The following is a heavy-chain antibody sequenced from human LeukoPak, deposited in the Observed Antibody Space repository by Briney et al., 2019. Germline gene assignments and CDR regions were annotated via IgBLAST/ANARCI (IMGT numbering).Heavy chain of an antibody. V-gene: IGHV1-2*02. CDR1: GYTFTGYY. Sequence: ASVKVSCKASGYTFTGYYMHWVRQAPGQGLEWMGWINPNSGGTNYAQKFQGRVTMTRDTSISTAYMELSRLRADDTAVYYCVRGSNGWSGMDVWGQGTTVTVSS. CDR2: INPNSGGT. J-gene: IGHJ6*02. CDR3: VRGSNGWSGMDV. D-gene: IGHD6-19*01.